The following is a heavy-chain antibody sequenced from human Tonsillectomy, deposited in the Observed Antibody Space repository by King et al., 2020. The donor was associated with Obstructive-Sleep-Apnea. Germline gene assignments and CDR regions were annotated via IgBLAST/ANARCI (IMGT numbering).Heavy chain of an antibody. D-gene: IGHD2-2*01. J-gene: IGHJ4*02. CDR1: GFTFGSYA. CDR2: IRYDGSNK. V-gene: IGHV3-30*02. CDR3: ATDGGYCSSTSCQGDY. Sequence: VQLVESGGGVVQPGGSLRLSCAASGFTFGSYAMHWVRQAPGKGLEWVAFIRYDGSNKYYADSVKGRFTISRDNSKNTLYLQMNSLRAEDTAVYYCATDGGYCSSTSCQGDYWGQGTLVIVSS.